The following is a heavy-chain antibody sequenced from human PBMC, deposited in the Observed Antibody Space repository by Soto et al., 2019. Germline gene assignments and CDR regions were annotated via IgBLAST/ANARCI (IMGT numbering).Heavy chain of an antibody. Sequence: PSETLSLTCTVSGGSISSYYWSWIRQPPGKGLEWIGYIYYSGSTNYNPSLKSRVTISVDTSKNQFSLKLSSVTAADTAVYYCASHMVPYYDYIWGSYLVACDIGGQGTMVTVSS. CDR2: IYYSGST. CDR1: GGSISSYY. CDR3: ASHMVPYYDYIWGSYLVACDI. V-gene: IGHV4-59*08. D-gene: IGHD3-16*01. J-gene: IGHJ3*02.